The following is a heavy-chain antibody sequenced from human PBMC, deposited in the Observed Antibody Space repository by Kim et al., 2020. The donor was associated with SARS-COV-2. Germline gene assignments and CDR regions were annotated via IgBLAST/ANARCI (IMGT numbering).Heavy chain of an antibody. J-gene: IGHJ5*02. CDR2: ISSSGSTI. V-gene: IGHV3-11*01. CDR3: ARALMVYANWFDP. CDR1: GFTFSDYY. Sequence: GGSLRLSCAASGFTFSDYYMSWIRQAPGKGLEWVSYISSSGSTIYYADSVKGRFTISRDNAKNSLYLQMNSLRAEDTAVYYCARALMVYANWFDPWGQGTLVTVSS. D-gene: IGHD2-8*01.